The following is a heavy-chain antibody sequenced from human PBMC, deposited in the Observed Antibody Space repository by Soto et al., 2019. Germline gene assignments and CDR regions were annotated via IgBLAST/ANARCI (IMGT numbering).Heavy chain of an antibody. CDR2: IYSGGST. CDR1: GFTVSGTY. V-gene: IGHV3-53*02. CDR3: ASARTRVNTDAFDM. J-gene: IGHJ3*02. D-gene: IGHD4-17*01. Sequence: EVQLVETGGGLIQPGGSLRLSCAASGFTVSGTYMSWVRQAPGKGLEWVSGIYSGGSTFYADAVKGRFTSSRDNSKNTLYLQMNSLRAEDTAVYYCASARTRVNTDAFDMWGRGTMVTVSS.